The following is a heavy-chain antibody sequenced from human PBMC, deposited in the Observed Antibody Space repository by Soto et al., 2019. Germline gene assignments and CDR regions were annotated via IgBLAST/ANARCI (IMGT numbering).Heavy chain of an antibody. CDR3: AKDPRENYDFWSGYLLFDY. J-gene: IGHJ4*02. CDR1: GFTFSSYA. CDR2: ISGSGGST. Sequence: PGGSLRLSCAASGFTFSSYAMSWVRQAPGKGLEWVSAISGSGGSTYYADSVKGRFTISRDNSKNTLYLQMNSLRAEDTAVYYCAKDPRENYDFWSGYLLFDYWGQGTLVTVSS. D-gene: IGHD3-3*01. V-gene: IGHV3-23*01.